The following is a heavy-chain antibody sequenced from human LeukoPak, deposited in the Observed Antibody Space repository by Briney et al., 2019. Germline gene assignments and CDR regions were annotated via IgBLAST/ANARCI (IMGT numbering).Heavy chain of an antibody. D-gene: IGHD6-6*01. CDR1: GGSISGYY. CDR3: AGDRGVGQFVFWERRLNYYFDY. J-gene: IGHJ4*02. Sequence: SATLAFTYAVYGGSISGYYWSWLHQPPGKGLEWIVKINHSGSTNYNQSLKSRVTISVDTSKNQFSLKLSSVTAADTAVYYCAGDRGVGQFVFWERRLNYYFDYWGQGTLVTVSS. CDR2: INHSGST. V-gene: IGHV4-34*01.